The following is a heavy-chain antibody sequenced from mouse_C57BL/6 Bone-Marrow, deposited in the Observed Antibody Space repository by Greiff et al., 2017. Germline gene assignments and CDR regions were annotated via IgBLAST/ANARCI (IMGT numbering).Heavy chain of an antibody. CDR1: GYTFTSYW. CDR3: ARGVWLRRGYYFDY. V-gene: IGHV1-50*01. D-gene: IGHD2-2*01. J-gene: IGHJ2*01. Sequence: VQLQESGAELVKPGASVKLSCKASGYTFTSYWMQWVKQRPGQGLEWIGEIDPSDSYTNYNQKFKGKATLTVDTSSSTAYMQLSSLTSEDSAVYYCARGVWLRRGYYFDYWGQGTTLTVSS. CDR2: IDPSDSYT.